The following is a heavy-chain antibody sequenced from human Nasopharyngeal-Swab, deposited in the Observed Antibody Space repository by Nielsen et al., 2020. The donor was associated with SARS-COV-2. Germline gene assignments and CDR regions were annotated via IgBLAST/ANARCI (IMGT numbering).Heavy chain of an antibody. V-gene: IGHV5-51*01. CDR1: GYSCTSYW. J-gene: IGHJ5*02. D-gene: IGHD2-2*01. CDR2: IYPGDSDT. Sequence: GGSLRLSCKGSGYSCTSYWIGWVRQMPGKGLEWMGIIYPGDSDTRYSPSFQGQVTISADKSISTAYLQWSSLKASDTAMYYCASLPNPYQGWFDPWGQGTLVTVSS. CDR3: ASLPNPYQGWFDP.